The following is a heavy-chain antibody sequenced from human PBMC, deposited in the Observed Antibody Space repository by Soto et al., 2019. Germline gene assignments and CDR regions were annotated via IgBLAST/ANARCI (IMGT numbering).Heavy chain of an antibody. CDR3: AKDWSSKRGRITIFYSGMDV. V-gene: IGHV3-30*18. D-gene: IGHD3-9*01. Sequence: GGSLRLSCAASGFTFSSYGMHWVRQAPGKGLEWVAVISYDGSNKYYADSVKGRFTISRDNSKNTLYLQMNSLRAEDTAVYYCAKDWSSKRGRITIFYSGMDVWGKGTTVTVSS. CDR1: GFTFSSYG. CDR2: ISYDGSNK. J-gene: IGHJ6*04.